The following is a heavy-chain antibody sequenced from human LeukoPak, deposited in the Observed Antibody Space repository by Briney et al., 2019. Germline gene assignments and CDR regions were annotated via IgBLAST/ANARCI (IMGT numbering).Heavy chain of an antibody. Sequence: SVKVSCQASRYTFTRYYIHWVRQAPRQELEWMGWINPNSGASNYAQKFQGRVTMARDTSISTAYMELSSLRADDTAVYCCARRAGPYYFDYWGQGTLVTVSS. D-gene: IGHD3-10*01. CDR3: ARRAGPYYFDY. CDR1: RYTFTRYY. J-gene: IGHJ4*02. CDR2: INPNSGAS. V-gene: IGHV1-2*02.